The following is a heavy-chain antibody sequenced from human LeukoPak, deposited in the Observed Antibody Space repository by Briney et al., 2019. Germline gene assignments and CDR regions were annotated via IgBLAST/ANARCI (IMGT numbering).Heavy chain of an antibody. J-gene: IGHJ6*02. V-gene: IGHV3-30*18. CDR3: AKDLGGYSYGSQYYYYYGMDV. D-gene: IGHD5-18*01. Sequence: GRSLRLSCAASGFTFSSYGMHWVRQAPGKGLEGVEVISYEGSNKYYADSVKGRFTISRDNSKNTLYLQMNSLRAEDTAVYYCAKDLGGYSYGSQYYYYYGMDVWGQGTTVTVSS. CDR1: GFTFSSYG. CDR2: ISYEGSNK.